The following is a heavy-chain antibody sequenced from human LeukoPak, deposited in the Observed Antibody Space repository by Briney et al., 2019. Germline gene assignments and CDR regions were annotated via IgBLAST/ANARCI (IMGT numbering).Heavy chain of an antibody. V-gene: IGHV1-2*02. CDR3: ARGSDYYDSSGYSKFDY. J-gene: IGHJ4*02. D-gene: IGHD3-22*01. CDR1: GYTFTGYY. CDR2: INPNSGGT. Sequence: EASVKVSCKASGYTFTGYYMHWVRQAPGQGLEWMGWINPNSGGTNYTQKFQGRVTMTRDTSISTAYMELSRLRSDDTAVYYCARGSDYYDSSGYSKFDYWGQGTLVTVSS.